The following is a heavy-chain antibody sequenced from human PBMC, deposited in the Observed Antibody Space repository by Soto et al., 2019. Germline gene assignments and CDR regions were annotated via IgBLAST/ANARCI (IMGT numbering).Heavy chain of an antibody. V-gene: IGHV1-18*01. CDR1: GYTFTSYG. J-gene: IGHJ6*02. CDR2: ISAYNGNT. D-gene: IGHD2-2*01. CDR3: ARVDIVVVPPARDYYYGMDV. Sequence: QVQLVQSGAEVKKPGASVKVSCKASGYTFTSYGISWVRQAPGQGLEWMGWISAYNGNTNYAQKLQGRVTRTTDTSSSTAYMEMRSLGYDDTAVYYCARVDIVVVPPARDYYYGMDVWGQGTTVTVSS.